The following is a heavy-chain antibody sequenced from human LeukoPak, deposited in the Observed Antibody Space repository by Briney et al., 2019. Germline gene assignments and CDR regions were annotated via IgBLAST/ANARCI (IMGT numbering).Heavy chain of an antibody. CDR1: GFTVTTNY. Sequence: GESLRLSCAASGFTVTTNYMSWVRQAPGKGLEWVSVIYSGGTRNYADSVKGRFTISRDNSKNTLFLQMNSLRVEDTAVYYCATRVTAGNWGQGTLVTVSS. V-gene: IGHV3-53*01. D-gene: IGHD2-2*01. CDR2: IYSGGTR. CDR3: ATRVTAGN. J-gene: IGHJ4*02.